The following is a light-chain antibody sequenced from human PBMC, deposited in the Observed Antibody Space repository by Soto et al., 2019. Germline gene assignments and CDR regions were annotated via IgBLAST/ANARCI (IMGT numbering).Light chain of an antibody. CDR1: SSNIGAGYD. CDR2: GTS. Sequence: QSVLTQPPSVSGAPGQGVTISCTGSSSNIGAGYDVHWYQQVPGTAPKLLIFGTSNRPSGVPDRFSGSKSGTSASLAITGLQAEDEADYYCQSSDSSLSGSEGFGGGTKVTVL. V-gene: IGLV1-40*01. J-gene: IGLJ2*01. CDR3: QSSDSSLSGSEG.